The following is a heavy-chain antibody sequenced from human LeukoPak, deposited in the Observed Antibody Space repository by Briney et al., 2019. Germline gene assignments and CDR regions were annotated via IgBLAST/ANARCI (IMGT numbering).Heavy chain of an antibody. Sequence: GGSLRLSCAASGFIFSSYNMNWVRQAPGKGLEWVSSISSSSIYIYYADSVKGRFTISRDNSKNTLYLQMNSLRAEDTAVYYCARDVWELLPFDYWGQGTLVTVSS. J-gene: IGHJ4*02. V-gene: IGHV3-21*01. CDR1: GFIFSSYN. CDR3: ARDVWELLPFDY. D-gene: IGHD1-26*01. CDR2: ISSSSIYI.